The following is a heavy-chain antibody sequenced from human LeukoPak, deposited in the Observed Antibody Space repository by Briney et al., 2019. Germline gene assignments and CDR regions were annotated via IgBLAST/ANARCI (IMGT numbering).Heavy chain of an antibody. D-gene: IGHD2-2*01. CDR2: IYYSGST. Sequence: SETLSLTCTVSGGSISSHYWSWIRQPPGKGLEWIGYIYYSGSTNYNPSLKSRVTISVDTSKNQFSLKLSSVTAADTAVYYCTTGPFAEVVPAAMVSGYFDYWGQGTLVTVSS. J-gene: IGHJ4*02. CDR1: GGSISSHY. CDR3: TTGPFAEVVPAAMVSGYFDY. V-gene: IGHV4-59*11.